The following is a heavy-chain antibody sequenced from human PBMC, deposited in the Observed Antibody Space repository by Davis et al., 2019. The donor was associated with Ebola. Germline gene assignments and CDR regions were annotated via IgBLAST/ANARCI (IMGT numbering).Heavy chain of an antibody. CDR3: ARWGGYCSGGSCYLSFDI. CDR1: GYTFTSYS. Sequence: AASVKVSCKASGYTFTSYSLYWVRQAPGQGLECMGIINPSGGSTSYAQKFQGRVTMTRDTSTSTVYMELSSLRSEDTAVYYCARWGGYCSGGSCYLSFDIWGQGTMVTVSS. J-gene: IGHJ3*02. D-gene: IGHD2-15*01. V-gene: IGHV1-46*01. CDR2: INPSGGST.